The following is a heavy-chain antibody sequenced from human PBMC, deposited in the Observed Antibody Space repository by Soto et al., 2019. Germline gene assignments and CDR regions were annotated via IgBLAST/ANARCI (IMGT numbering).Heavy chain of an antibody. Sequence: QVQLVESGGGVVQPGRSLRLSCAASGFTFSSYGMHWVRQAPGKGLEWVAVISYDGSNKYYADSVKGRFTISRDNSKNTLYLQMNSLRAEDTAVYYCVKDQWRYYGSGSYLDYWGQGTLVTVSS. D-gene: IGHD3-10*01. J-gene: IGHJ4*02. V-gene: IGHV3-30*18. CDR3: VKDQWRYYGSGSYLDY. CDR2: ISYDGSNK. CDR1: GFTFSSYG.